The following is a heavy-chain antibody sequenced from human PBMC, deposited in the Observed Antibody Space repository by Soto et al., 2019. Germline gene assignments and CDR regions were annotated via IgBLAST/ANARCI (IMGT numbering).Heavy chain of an antibody. J-gene: IGHJ6*02. CDR1: GYTFTNYG. V-gene: IGHV1-3*01. CDR3: ARSPGKYYYYGMDV. Sequence: GASVKVSCKASGYTFTNYGMLWVRQAPGQRLEWMGWINADNGNTKYSQKFQGRVTFTRDTSASTAYMELSSLRSEDTAVYYCARSPGKYYYYGMDVWGQGTTVTVSS. CDR2: INADNGNT.